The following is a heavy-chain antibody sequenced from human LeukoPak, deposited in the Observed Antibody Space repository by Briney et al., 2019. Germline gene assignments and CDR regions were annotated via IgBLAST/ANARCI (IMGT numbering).Heavy chain of an antibody. D-gene: IGHD3-10*01. CDR3: ARDLSGSLYFDY. Sequence: PSETLSLTCTVSGASISSYYYNWIRQTAGGGLEWIGRLYISGSTDYNPSLKSRVTISVDTSNNQFFLELTSVTAADTAVYFCARDLSGSLYFDYWGQGVVVTVSS. V-gene: IGHV4-4*07. J-gene: IGHJ4*02. CDR2: LYISGST. CDR1: GASISSYY.